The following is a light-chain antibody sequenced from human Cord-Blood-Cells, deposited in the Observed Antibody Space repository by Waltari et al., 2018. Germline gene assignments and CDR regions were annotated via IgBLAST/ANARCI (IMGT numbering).Light chain of an antibody. V-gene: IGKV1-39*01. CDR3: QQRYSTPRFT. CDR2: AAS. CDR1: QSISSY. Sequence: DIQMTQSPSSLSASVGDRVTITCRASQSISSYLNWYQQKPGKAPKLLIYAASSLQSGVPSRCSGSGSATDFTLTISSLQPEDFATYYCQQRYSTPRFTFGPGTKVDIK. J-gene: IGKJ3*01.